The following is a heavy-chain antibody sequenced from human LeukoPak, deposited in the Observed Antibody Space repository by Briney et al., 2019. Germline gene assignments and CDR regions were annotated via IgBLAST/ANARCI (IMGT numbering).Heavy chain of an antibody. J-gene: IGHJ4*02. CDR3: ARQDGAAKYYFDY. D-gene: IGHD5-24*01. Sequence: GESLKISCKGSGYSFTSYWIGWVRQMPGQGLEWMGIIYPADSDTRYSPSFQGQVTISVDKSTSTAYLQWSSLKASDTAMYYCARQDGAAKYYFDYWGQGTLVTVSS. CDR1: GYSFTSYW. CDR2: IYPADSDT. V-gene: IGHV5-51*01.